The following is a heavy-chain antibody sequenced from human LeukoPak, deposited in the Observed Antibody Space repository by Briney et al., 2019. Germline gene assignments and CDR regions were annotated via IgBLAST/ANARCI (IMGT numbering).Heavy chain of an antibody. Sequence: GGSLRLSCAASGFSFSDYTMNWVRQAPGKGLEWVSSISSSSSYIFYADSVKGRFTISRDNSKNTLYLQMNSLRAEDTAVYYCAKDLDYYDSSGYYYEHAAFDIWGQGTMVTVSS. CDR2: ISSSSSYI. J-gene: IGHJ3*02. V-gene: IGHV3-21*04. D-gene: IGHD3-22*01. CDR1: GFSFSDYT. CDR3: AKDLDYYDSSGYYYEHAAFDI.